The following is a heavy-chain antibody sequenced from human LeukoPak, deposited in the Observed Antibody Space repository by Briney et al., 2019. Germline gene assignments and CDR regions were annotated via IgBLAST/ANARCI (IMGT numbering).Heavy chain of an antibody. CDR1: GASINSHY. CDR2: IYISGST. V-gene: IGHV4-4*07. Sequence: SETLSLTCSVSGASINSHYWTWIRQPAGKGLEWIGRIYISGSTNYSPSLKSRVTMSVDTSKNQFSLNLISVTAADTAVYYCARALNPLTGTYYFDYWVQGTLVTVSS. J-gene: IGHJ4*02. CDR3: ARALNPLTGTYYFDY. D-gene: IGHD4/OR15-4a*01.